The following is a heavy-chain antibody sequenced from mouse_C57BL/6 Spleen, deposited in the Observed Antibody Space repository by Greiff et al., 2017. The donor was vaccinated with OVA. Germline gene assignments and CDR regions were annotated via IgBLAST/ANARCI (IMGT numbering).Heavy chain of an antibody. CDR3: ARSGYYYGSRNYAMDY. CDR1: GYTFTSYW. Sequence: QVQLQQPWAELVKPGASVKLSCKASGYTFTSYWMHWVKQRPGQGLEWIGMIHPNSGSTNYNEKFKSKATLTVDKSSSTAYMQLSSLTSEDSAVYYCARSGYYYGSRNYAMDYWGQGTSVTVSS. D-gene: IGHD1-1*01. V-gene: IGHV1-64*01. J-gene: IGHJ4*01. CDR2: IHPNSGST.